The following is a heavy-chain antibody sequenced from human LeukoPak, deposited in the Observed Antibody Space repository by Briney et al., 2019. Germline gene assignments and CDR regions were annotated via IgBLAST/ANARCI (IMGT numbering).Heavy chain of an antibody. CDR1: GGSISSGGYY. D-gene: IGHD3-10*01. J-gene: IGHJ4*02. V-gene: IGHV4-31*03. CDR2: IYYSGST. CDR3: ARVTDYYGSGSQIFDY. Sequence: SETLSLTCTVSGGSISSGGYYWSWIRQHPGKGLEWIGYIYYSGSTYYNPSLKSRVTISVDTSKNQLSLKLSSVTAADTAVYYCARVTDYYGSGSQIFDYWGQGTLVTVSS.